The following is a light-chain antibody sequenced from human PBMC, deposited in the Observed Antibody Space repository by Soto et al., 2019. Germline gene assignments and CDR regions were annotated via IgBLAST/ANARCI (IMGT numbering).Light chain of an antibody. V-gene: IGKV1-9*01. J-gene: IGKJ1*01. CDR1: QGITSY. CDR2: SAS. CDR3: QQFNTSPWT. Sequence: IQLTQSPSSLSASVGDRFTITCRASQGITSYLAWYQQRPGKAPGLLIYSASTLQSGVPSRFSGSGSGTEFTLTISSLQPDDFATYYCQQFNTSPWTFGQGTKVDIK.